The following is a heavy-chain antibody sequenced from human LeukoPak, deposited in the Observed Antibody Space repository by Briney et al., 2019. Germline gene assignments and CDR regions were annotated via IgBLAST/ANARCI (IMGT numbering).Heavy chain of an antibody. CDR1: GFTFSSYW. D-gene: IGHD3-10*01. CDR2: ISYDGSNK. J-gene: IGHJ4*02. V-gene: IGHV3-30-3*01. Sequence: GGSLRLSCAASGFTFSSYWMSWVRQAPGKGLEWVAVISYDGSNKYYADSVKGRFTISRDNSKNTLYLQMNSLRAEDTAVYYCARAPTKVGDYFDYWGQGTLVTVSS. CDR3: ARAPTKVGDYFDY.